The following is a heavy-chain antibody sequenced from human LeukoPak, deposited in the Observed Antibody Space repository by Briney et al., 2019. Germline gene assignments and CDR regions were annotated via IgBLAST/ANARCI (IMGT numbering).Heavy chain of an antibody. Sequence: SETLSLTCTVSGGSISSYYWSWIRQPAGKGLEWLGRIYTSGSTNYNPSLKSRVTMSVDTSKNQFSLKLSSVTAADTAVYYCAREPDTKILFDYWGQGTLVTVSS. CDR2: IYTSGST. V-gene: IGHV4-4*07. CDR3: AREPDTKILFDY. CDR1: GGSISSYY. D-gene: IGHD3-3*01. J-gene: IGHJ4*02.